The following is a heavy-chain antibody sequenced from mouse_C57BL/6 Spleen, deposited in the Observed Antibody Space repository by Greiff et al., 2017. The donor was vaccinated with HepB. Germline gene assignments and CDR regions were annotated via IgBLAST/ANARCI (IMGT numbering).Heavy chain of an antibody. V-gene: IGHV3-6*01. D-gene: IGHD2-3*01. CDR2: ISYDGSN. J-gene: IGHJ2*01. CDR1: GYSITSGYY. Sequence: DVKLQESGPGLVKPSQSLSLTCSVTGYSITSGYYWNWIRQFPGNKLEWMGYISYDGSNNYNPSLKNRISITRDTSKNQFFLKLNSVTTEDTATYYCARDDGYFYFDYWGQGTTLTVSS. CDR3: ARDDGYFYFDY.